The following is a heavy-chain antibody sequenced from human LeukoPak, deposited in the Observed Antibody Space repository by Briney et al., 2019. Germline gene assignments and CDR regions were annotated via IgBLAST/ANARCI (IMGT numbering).Heavy chain of an antibody. J-gene: IGHJ6*03. CDR2: ISAYNGNT. Sequence: GASVKVSCKASGYTFTSYGTSWVRQAPGQGLEWMGWISAYNGNTNYAQKVQGRVTMTTDTSTSTAYMEVKSLRSDDTAVYYCARSGAYGYYYYYYYMDVWGKGTTVTVSS. CDR3: ARSGAYGYYYYYYYMDV. CDR1: GYTFTSYG. V-gene: IGHV1-18*01. D-gene: IGHD5-12*01.